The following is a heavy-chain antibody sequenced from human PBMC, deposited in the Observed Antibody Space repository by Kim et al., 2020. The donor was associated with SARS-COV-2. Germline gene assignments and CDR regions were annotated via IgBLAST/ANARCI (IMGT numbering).Heavy chain of an antibody. D-gene: IGHD5-18*01. V-gene: IGHV3-30*18. Sequence: GGSLRLSCAAPGFTFKRFAMHWVRQAPGKGLEWVADISHDGSIDRYADSVKGRFTISRDNSKHTLYLQLSSLRPDDTAVYYCAKSLIEQDTPMDTSYFYYVMDVWGQGTTVTVSS. J-gene: IGHJ6*02. CDR3: AKSLIEQDTPMDTSYFYYVMDV. CDR2: ISHDGSID. CDR1: GFTFKRFA.